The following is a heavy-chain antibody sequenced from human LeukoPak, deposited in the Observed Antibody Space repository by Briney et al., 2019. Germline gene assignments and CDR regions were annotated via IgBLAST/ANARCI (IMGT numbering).Heavy chain of an antibody. CDR2: IYSGATT. Sequence: GGSLRLSCAASGFTVSTYYMNWVHQAPGKGLEWVSIIYSGATTYYADSVKGRFTISRDTSKNTVSLQMNSLRAEDTAVYFCARVGDHFHWNLDLWGRGTLVTV. D-gene: IGHD3-3*02. J-gene: IGHJ2*01. CDR1: GFTVSTYY. CDR3: ARVGDHFHWNLDL. V-gene: IGHV3-53*01.